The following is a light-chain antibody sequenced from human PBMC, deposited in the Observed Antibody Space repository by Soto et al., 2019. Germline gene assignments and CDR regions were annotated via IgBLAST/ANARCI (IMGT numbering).Light chain of an antibody. CDR1: QSVSSY. CDR3: QQYNNWPLT. V-gene: IGKV3-11*01. Sequence: EIVLTPSPATLSLSPGERATLSCRASQSVSSYLAWYQQKPGQAPRLLIYDASNRATGIPARFSGSGSGTDFTLTISSLEPEDFAVYYCQQYNNWPLTFGGGTKVDIK. J-gene: IGKJ4*01. CDR2: DAS.